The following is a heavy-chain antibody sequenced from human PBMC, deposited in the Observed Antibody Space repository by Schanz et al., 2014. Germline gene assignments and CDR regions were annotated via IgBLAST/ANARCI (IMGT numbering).Heavy chain of an antibody. CDR2: FDAHDGRA. V-gene: IGHV3-23*01. Sequence: EVQLMESGGGLVKPGGSLRLSCVASGFAFSSFAMTWVRQAPGRGLEWVSGFDAHDGRAYYADSAKGRFTISRDNSKSTRYVEMNSLRVEDTAVYYCAKTLFPGGTQTFGNWGRGTLVTVSS. J-gene: IGHJ4*02. CDR3: AKTLFPGGTQTFGN. D-gene: IGHD2-8*02. CDR1: GFAFSSFA.